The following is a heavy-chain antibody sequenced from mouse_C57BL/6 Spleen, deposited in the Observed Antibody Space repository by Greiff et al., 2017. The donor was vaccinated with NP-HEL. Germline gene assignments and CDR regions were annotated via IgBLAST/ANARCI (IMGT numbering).Heavy chain of an antibody. J-gene: IGHJ4*01. V-gene: IGHV1-54*01. CDR2: INPGSGGT. D-gene: IGHD2-4*01. CDR3: ARPYYDYDDYAMDY. Sequence: QVQLQQSGAELVRPGTSVKVSCKASGYAFTNYLIEWVKQRPGQGLEWIGVINPGSGGTNYNEKFKGKATLTADKSSSTAYMQLSSLTSEDSAVYFCARPYYDYDDYAMDYWGQGTSVTVSS. CDR1: GYAFTNYL.